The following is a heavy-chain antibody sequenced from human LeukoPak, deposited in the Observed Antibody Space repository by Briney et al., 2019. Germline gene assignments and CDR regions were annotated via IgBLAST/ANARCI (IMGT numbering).Heavy chain of an antibody. D-gene: IGHD2-8*01. V-gene: IGHV1-24*01. J-gene: IGHJ3*02. Sequence: ASVKVSCKASGYTFTSYYMHWVRQAPGKGLEWMGGFDPEDGETIYAQKFQGRVTMTEDTSTDTAYMELSSLRSEDTAVYYCATDQMVYAINAFDIWGQGTMVTVSS. CDR3: ATDQMVYAINAFDI. CDR1: GYTFTSYY. CDR2: FDPEDGET.